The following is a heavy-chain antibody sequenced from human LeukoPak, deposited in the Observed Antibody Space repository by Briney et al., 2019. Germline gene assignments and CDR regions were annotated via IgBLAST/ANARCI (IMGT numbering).Heavy chain of an antibody. D-gene: IGHD2-2*01. CDR1: GFTFSTYG. J-gene: IGHJ5*02. CDR2: IRYDGSNK. V-gene: IGHV3-30*02. Sequence: GGSLRLSCAASGFTFSTYGMHWVRQAPGKGLEWVAFIRYDGSNKYYADSVKGRFTISRDNSKNTLYLQMNSLRAEDTAVYYCATRITYCSSTSCYGEENWFDPWGQGTLVTVSS. CDR3: ATRITYCSSTSCYGEENWFDP.